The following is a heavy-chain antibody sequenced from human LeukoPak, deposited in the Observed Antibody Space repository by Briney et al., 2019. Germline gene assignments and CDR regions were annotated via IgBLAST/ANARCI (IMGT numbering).Heavy chain of an antibody. CDR3: ARGPTRYYFNY. J-gene: IGHJ4*02. CDR1: GGSFSNYY. V-gene: IGHV4-59*01. CDR2: IYHNGNT. Sequence: SETLSLTCSVSGGSFSNYYGGWIRQPPGKGLEWIGYIYHNGNTNYNPSLKSRVIILVDTSKNQFSLSLSSVTAADTAVYFCARGPTRYYFNYWGQGTLVTVSS.